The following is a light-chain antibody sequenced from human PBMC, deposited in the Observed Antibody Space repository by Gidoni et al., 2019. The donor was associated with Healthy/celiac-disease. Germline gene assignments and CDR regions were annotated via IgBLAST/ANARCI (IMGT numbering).Light chain of an antibody. Sequence: EIVLPQSPGTLSLSPGERATLSCRASQSVSSNYLAWYQQKPGQAPRLLIYGASSRATGIPDRFSGSGSGTDFTLTISRLEPEDFAVYFCQQYGSSPGTFGQGTKVEIK. J-gene: IGKJ1*01. CDR1: QSVSSNY. CDR2: GAS. V-gene: IGKV3-20*01. CDR3: QQYGSSPGT.